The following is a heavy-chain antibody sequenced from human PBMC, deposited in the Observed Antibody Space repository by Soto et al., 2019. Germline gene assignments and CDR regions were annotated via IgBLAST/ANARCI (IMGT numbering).Heavy chain of an antibody. CDR3: ARGFREWLLSYWFDP. CDR2: INHSGST. D-gene: IGHD3-3*01. CDR1: GGSFSGYY. Sequence: PSETLSLTCAVYGGSFSGYYWSWIRQPPGKGLEWIGEINHSGSTNYNPSLKSRVTISVDTSKNQFSLKLSSVTAADTAVYYCARGFREWLLSYWFDPWGQGTLVTVS. V-gene: IGHV4-34*01. J-gene: IGHJ5*02.